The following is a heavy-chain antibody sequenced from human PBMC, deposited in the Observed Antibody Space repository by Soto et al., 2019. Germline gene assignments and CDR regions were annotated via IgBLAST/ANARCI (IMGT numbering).Heavy chain of an antibody. CDR3: VRGDREDIAVVVGARPGEYGMDV. J-gene: IGHJ6*02. D-gene: IGHD2-15*01. CDR2: ISYSGSNK. V-gene: IGHV3-30-3*01. CDR1: GFTFSSYA. Sequence: QVQLVESGGGVVQPGRSLRLSCAASGFTFSSYAMHWVRQAPGKGLEWVTVISYSGSNKAYVDSVKGRFTISRDNSKNTLDLQMNSLRAEDTAVYYCVRGDREDIAVVVGARPGEYGMDVWGHVTTVTVSS.